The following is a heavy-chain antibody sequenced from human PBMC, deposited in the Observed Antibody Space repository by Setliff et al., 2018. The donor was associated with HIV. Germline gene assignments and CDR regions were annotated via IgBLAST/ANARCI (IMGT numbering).Heavy chain of an antibody. V-gene: IGHV4-61*09. J-gene: IGHJ3*02. CDR2: IYTSGST. CDR3: ARLDVEKQFDI. Sequence: SETLSLTCTVSGGSISSGSYYWSWIRQPAGKGLEWIGHIYTSGSTNYNPSLKSRVTISVHTSKNQFSLKLSSVTAADTAVYYCARLDVEKQFDIWGQGTTVTVSS. CDR1: GGSISSGSYY. D-gene: IGHD3-10*02.